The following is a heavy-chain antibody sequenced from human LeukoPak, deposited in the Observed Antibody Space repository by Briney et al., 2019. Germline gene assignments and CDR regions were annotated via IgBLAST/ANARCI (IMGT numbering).Heavy chain of an antibody. CDR1: GFTFSSYG. CDR3: AREVGATTPFDY. J-gene: IGHJ4*02. CDR2: IKQDGWEK. D-gene: IGHD1-26*01. Sequence: PGGSLRLSCAASGFTFSSYGMSWVRQAPGKGLEWVANIKQDGWEKYYVDSVKGRFTISRDNTKNSLYLQMNSLRAEDTAVYYCAREVGATTPFDYWGQGTLVTVSS. V-gene: IGHV3-7*01.